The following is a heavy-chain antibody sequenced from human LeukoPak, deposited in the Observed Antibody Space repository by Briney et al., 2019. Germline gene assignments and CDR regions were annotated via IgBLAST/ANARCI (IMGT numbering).Heavy chain of an antibody. CDR3: AREGMIDGGLDY. CDR1: GYTFTTYT. J-gene: IGHJ4*02. V-gene: IGHV7-4-1*02. Sequence: ASVKVSCKASGYTFTTYTMNWVRQAPGQGLEWMGWINTNTGNPTYAQGSTGRFVFSLDTSANTAYLQISSLKAEDTAVYYCAREGMIDGGLDYWGQGTLVTVSS. D-gene: IGHD2-21*01. CDR2: INTNTGNP.